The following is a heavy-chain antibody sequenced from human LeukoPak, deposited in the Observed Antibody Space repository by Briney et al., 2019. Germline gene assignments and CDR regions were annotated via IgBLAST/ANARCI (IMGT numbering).Heavy chain of an antibody. Sequence: SETLSLTCAVYGGSFSGYYWSWIRQPPGKGLEWIGEINHSGSTNYNPSIKSRVTISVDTSKNQFSLKLSSVTAAGTAVYYCASYVDTAMGGDERKNWFDPWGQGTLVTVSS. D-gene: IGHD5-18*01. V-gene: IGHV4-34*01. J-gene: IGHJ5*02. CDR3: ASYVDTAMGGDERKNWFDP. CDR2: INHSGST. CDR1: GGSFSGYY.